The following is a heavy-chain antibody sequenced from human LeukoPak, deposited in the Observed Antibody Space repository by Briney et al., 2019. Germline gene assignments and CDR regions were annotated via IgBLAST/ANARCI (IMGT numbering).Heavy chain of an antibody. D-gene: IGHD3-22*01. CDR1: GFTFSFYW. Sequence: GGSLRLSCVASGFTFSFYWMGWVRQAPGKGLGWVASIKQDGSEKYYVDSARGRFTISRDNAKNSLYLHMNSLRAEDTAVYYCARDEHQYYSESSGRFDYWGQGTLVTVSS. V-gene: IGHV3-7*04. J-gene: IGHJ4*02. CDR3: ARDEHQYYSESSGRFDY. CDR2: IKQDGSEK.